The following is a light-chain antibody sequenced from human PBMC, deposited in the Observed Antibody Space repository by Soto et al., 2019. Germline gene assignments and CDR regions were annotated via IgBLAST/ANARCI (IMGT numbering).Light chain of an antibody. CDR2: DAS. V-gene: IGKV1-5*01. CDR1: QSISAW. J-gene: IGKJ1*01. Sequence: DIQMTQSPSTLSASVGDRVTITCRASQSISAWLAWYQHKPGKAPKLLIFDASSLESEVPSRFSGSVSGTEFTLTISSLQPDDFATYYCQHYNSYSTFGQGTKVDIK. CDR3: QHYNSYST.